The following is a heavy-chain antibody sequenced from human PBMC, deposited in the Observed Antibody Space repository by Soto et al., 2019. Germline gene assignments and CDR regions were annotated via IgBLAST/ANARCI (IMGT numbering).Heavy chain of an antibody. CDR1: GDSIDSTNW. CDR2: IYHTGNT. Sequence: QVQLQESGPGLVKPSGTLSLTCTVSGDSIDSTNWWTWVRQPPGKGLEWIGEIYHTGNTNYKPSLKSXVIXXXXXXXXXXXXXXXXXXXXXXXXXXCARDPXXGFPDYWGQGTLVTVSS. V-gene: IGHV4-4*02. J-gene: IGHJ4*02. CDR3: ARDPXXGFPDY. D-gene: IGHD2-21*01.